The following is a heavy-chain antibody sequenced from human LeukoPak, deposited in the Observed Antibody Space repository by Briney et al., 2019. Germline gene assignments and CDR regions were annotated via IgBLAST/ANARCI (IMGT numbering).Heavy chain of an antibody. V-gene: IGHV3-15*01. CDR3: TTGVRDSSGYYNFDY. CDR1: GLTFRNFW. CDR2: IKSKTDGGTI. Sequence: GGSLRLSCEVSGLTFRNFWMNWVRQAPGKGLEWVGRIKSKTDGGTIDYAAPVKGRFTISRDDSKNTLYLQMSSLETEDTAMYYCTTGVRDSSGYYNFDYWGQGTLVTVSS. J-gene: IGHJ4*02. D-gene: IGHD3-22*01.